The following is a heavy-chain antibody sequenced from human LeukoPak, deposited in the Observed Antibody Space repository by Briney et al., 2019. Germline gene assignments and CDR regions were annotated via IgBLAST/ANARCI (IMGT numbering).Heavy chain of an antibody. D-gene: IGHD6-13*01. CDR1: GFAFSSYE. CDR3: ASGRQLGY. V-gene: IGHV3-48*03. J-gene: IGHJ4*02. Sequence: PGGSLRLSCAASGFAFSSYEMNWVRQAPGKGLEWVSYISSGGSTIYYADSVKGRFTISRDNARNSLYLQMNSLRAEDTAVYYCASGRQLGYWGQGTLVTVSS. CDR2: ISSGGSTI.